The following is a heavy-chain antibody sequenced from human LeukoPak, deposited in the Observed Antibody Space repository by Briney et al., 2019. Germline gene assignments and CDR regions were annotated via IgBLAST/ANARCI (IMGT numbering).Heavy chain of an antibody. J-gene: IGHJ4*02. CDR2: INPKSGGT. CDR3: ARVFSFLSYYYDSSGYNPFDY. V-gene: IGHV1-2*02. CDR1: GYTFTGYY. D-gene: IGHD3-22*01. Sequence: SVTVSCKASGYTFTGYYMHWVRQAPGQGLEWMGWINPKSGGTNYAQKFQGRVTINRHSHISTAYMELSRLGSDDTAVYYCARVFSFLSYYYDSSGYNPFDYWGQGTLVTVSS.